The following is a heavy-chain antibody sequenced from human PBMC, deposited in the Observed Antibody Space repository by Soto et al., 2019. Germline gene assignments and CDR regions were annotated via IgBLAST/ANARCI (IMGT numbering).Heavy chain of an antibody. CDR2: IYPGGSDT. CDR3: ARQNGLLFGESSTLVAGNYYAMDV. CDR1: GYSFTSYW. J-gene: IGHJ6*02. D-gene: IGHD3-10*01. Sequence: PGESLKISCKGSGYSFTSYWIGWVIKMPGKGLEWMGIIYPGGSDTRYSPSFQGQVTISAANSITTAYLQWSSLKASDTAMYYCARQNGLLFGESSTLVAGNYYAMDVWGQGTTVTVSS. V-gene: IGHV5-51*01.